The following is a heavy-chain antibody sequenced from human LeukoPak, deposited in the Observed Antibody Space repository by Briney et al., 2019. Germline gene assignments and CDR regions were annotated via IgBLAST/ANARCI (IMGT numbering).Heavy chain of an antibody. Sequence: SETLSLTCAVYCGSFSGYYWSWIRQPPGKGLEWIGEINHSGSTNYNPSLKSRVTISVDTSKNQFSLKLSSVTAADTAVYYCARGSDGDYWYTQWGQGTLVTVSS. V-gene: IGHV4-34*01. CDR2: INHSGST. CDR1: CGSFSGYY. CDR3: ARGSDGDYWYTQ. J-gene: IGHJ1*01. D-gene: IGHD4-17*01.